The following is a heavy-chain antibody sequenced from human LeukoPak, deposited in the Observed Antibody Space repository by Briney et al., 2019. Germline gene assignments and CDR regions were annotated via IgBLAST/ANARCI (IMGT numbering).Heavy chain of an antibody. Sequence: PSETLSLTCTVSGGSISSSGYYWGWIRQPPGKGLEWIGSIFYSGTTYYNPSLKSRVTISVDTSKNQFSLKLSSVTAADTAVYYCAREEYQLLYFGRRWYFDLWGRGTLVTVSS. V-gene: IGHV4-39*02. CDR1: GGSISSSGYY. D-gene: IGHD2-2*02. CDR3: AREEYQLLYFGRRWYFDL. CDR2: IFYSGTT. J-gene: IGHJ2*01.